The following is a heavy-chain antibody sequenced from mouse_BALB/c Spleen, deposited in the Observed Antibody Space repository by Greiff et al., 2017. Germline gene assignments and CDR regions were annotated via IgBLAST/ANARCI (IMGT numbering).Heavy chain of an antibody. J-gene: IGHJ4*01. CDR2: IWSGGST. D-gene: IGHD2-14*01. V-gene: IGHV2-2*02. CDR1: GFSLTSYG. Sequence: VMLVESGPGLVQPSQSLSITCTVSGFSLTSYGVHWVRQSPGKGLEWLGVIWSGGSTDYNAAFISRLSISKDNSKSQVFFKMNSLQANDTAIYYCARMSRYSYYYAMDYWGQGTSVTVSS. CDR3: ARMSRYSYYYAMDY.